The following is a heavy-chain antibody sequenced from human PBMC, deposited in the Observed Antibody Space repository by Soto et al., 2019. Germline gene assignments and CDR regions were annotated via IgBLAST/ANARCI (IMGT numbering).Heavy chain of an antibody. CDR2: ISGSGGST. V-gene: IGHV3-23*01. D-gene: IGHD3-22*01. J-gene: IGHJ3*02. CDR1: GFTFSSYA. Sequence: PGGSLRLSCAASGFTFSSYAMSWVRQAPGKGLEWVSAISGSGGSTYYADSVKGRFTISRDNSKNTLYLQMNSLRAEDTAVYYCAKGVRNMIVVVIPDAFDIWGQGTVVTVSS. CDR3: AKGVRNMIVVVIPDAFDI.